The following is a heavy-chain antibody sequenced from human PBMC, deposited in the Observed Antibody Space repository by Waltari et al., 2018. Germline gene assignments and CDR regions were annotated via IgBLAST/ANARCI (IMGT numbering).Heavy chain of an antibody. CDR1: GGSFRGYY. D-gene: IGHD2-8*02. CDR3: VRLEDCTGPGGNCYSGDSFAMDV. CDR2: INHSGNT. Sequence: QVQLQQWGAGLLRPSATLSLTCAVYGGSFRGYYWGWIRQPPGKGLEWIGEINHSGNTNHNPSLRSLVSMLVDTSKSQFSLKVNSVTAADTAVYYCVRLEDCTGPGGNCYSGDSFAMDVWGQGTAVTVSS. J-gene: IGHJ6*02. V-gene: IGHV4-34*02.